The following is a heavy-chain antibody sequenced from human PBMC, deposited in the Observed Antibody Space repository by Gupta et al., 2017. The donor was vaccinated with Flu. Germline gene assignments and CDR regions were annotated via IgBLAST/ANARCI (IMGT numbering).Heavy chain of an antibody. J-gene: IGHJ4*02. D-gene: IGHD3-22*01. CDR1: GFTFTRSA. CDR3: AIYYDSSGYYSNFDY. CDR2: ISGSGSST. V-gene: IGHV3-23*01. Sequence: EVRLLESGGGLVQPGGSLRLSCAASGFTFTRSALNWVRQAPGKGLEWVSGISGSGSSTYYADSVKGRFTISRDNSKNTLYLQMNSLRAEDTAVYYCAIYYDSSGYYSNFDYWGQGTLVTVSS.